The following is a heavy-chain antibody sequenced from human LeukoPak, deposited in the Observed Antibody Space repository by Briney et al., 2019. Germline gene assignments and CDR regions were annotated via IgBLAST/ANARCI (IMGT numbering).Heavy chain of an antibody. D-gene: IGHD3-3*01. CDR3: ARADSSDYYHYYMDV. V-gene: IGHV4-38-2*02. Sequence: PSETLSLTCTVSGYSISSGYYWGWIRQPPGKGLEWIGNMYHSGSTYYNPSLESRVTISGDTSKNQFSLKLSSVTAADTAVYYCARADSSDYYHYYMDVWGKGTTVTVSS. J-gene: IGHJ6*03. CDR1: GYSISSGYY. CDR2: MYHSGST.